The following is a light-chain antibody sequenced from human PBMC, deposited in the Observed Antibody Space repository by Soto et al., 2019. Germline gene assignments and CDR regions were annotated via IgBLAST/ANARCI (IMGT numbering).Light chain of an antibody. J-gene: IGLJ3*02. Sequence: SVLTQPASVSGSPGQSITISCTGTSSDIGSDKLVSWYQQHPGRAPKIIIYEAFKRPSGVSNRFSGSRSGNTASLTISGLRGEDEADYYCCSYAGSTTWVFGGGTKVTVL. CDR2: EAF. CDR1: SSDIGSDKL. V-gene: IGLV2-23*01. CDR3: CSYAGSTTWV.